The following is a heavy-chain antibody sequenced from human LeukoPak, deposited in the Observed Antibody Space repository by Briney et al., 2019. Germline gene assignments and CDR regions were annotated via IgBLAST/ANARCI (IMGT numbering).Heavy chain of an antibody. D-gene: IGHD3-22*01. CDR3: ATQTAVVYGMDA. J-gene: IGHJ6*02. CDR2: FQHSGKN. CDR1: GSSISLFY. V-gene: IGHV4-59*08. Sequence: SETLSLTCNVSGSSISLFYWSWIRQAPGKGLEWIWSFQHSGKNYYNPSLKSRVAMSVDTSKNQFSLKLSSVTAADTAVYYCATQTAVVYGMDAWGQGTTVTVSS.